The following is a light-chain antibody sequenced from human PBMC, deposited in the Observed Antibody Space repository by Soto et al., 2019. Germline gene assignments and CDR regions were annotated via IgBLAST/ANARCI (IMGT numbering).Light chain of an antibody. CDR1: QTIAMY. V-gene: IGKV1-39*01. CDR2: TTS. Sequence: DLQMTQSPSSLSASVGDRVTITCRASQTIAMYVNWFQQKPGKAPKPLIYTTSSLQSGVPPRFSGRGSETDFTLTISRLQPEDSATYYCQPSFTPPYTFGPGTKLEIK. CDR3: QPSFTPPYT. J-gene: IGKJ2*01.